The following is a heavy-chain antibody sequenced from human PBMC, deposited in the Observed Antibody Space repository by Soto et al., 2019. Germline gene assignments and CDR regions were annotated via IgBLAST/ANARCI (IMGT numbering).Heavy chain of an antibody. CDR3: ARMSDYYYGMDV. CDR1: GGTFSSYA. CDR2: IIPIFGTA. J-gene: IGHJ6*02. Sequence: SVKVSCKASGGTFSSYAISCVRQAPGQGLEWMGGIIPIFGTANYAQKFQGRVTITADESTSTAYMELSSLRSEDTAVYYCARMSDYYYGMDVWGQGTTVTVSS. V-gene: IGHV1-69*13.